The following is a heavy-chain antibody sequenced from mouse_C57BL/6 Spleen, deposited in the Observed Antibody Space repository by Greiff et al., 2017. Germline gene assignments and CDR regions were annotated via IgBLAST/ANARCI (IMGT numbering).Heavy chain of an antibody. V-gene: IGHV1-59*01. CDR1: GYTFTSYW. CDR2: IDPSDSYT. J-gene: IGHJ2*01. D-gene: IGHD1-1*01. Sequence: QVQLQQPGAELVRPGTSVKLSCKASGYTFTSYWMHWVKQRPGQGLEWIGVIDPSDSYTNYNQKFKGKATLTVDTSSSTAYMQLSSLTSEDSAVYYCARKDYYGSSYSLPGYWGQGTTLTVSS. CDR3: ARKDYYGSSYSLPGY.